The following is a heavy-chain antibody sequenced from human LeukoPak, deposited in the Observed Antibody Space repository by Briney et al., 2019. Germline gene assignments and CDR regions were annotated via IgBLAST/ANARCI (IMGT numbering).Heavy chain of an antibody. CDR1: RYTFTGYY. D-gene: IGHD4-17*01. CDR2: INPSGGST. J-gene: IGHJ6*03. V-gene: IGHV1-46*01. CDR3: ARDPSRDYGDYESTYYMDV. Sequence: ASVQDSCQASRYTFTGYYMHWVRQAPGQGLEWMGIINPSGGSTNYAQKLQGRVTLTREMSTRAVYVEQSSLRSEDTAVYFCARDPSRDYGDYESTYYMDVWGKGTTVTVSS.